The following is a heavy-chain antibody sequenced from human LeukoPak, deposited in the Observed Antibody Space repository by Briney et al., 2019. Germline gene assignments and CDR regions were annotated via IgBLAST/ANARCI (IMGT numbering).Heavy chain of an antibody. D-gene: IGHD6-13*01. CDR3: ARGVAAAGTGDFDY. CDR1: GYTFTGYY. Sequence: EASVKVSCKASGYTFTGYYMHWVRQAPGQGLEWMGWINPNSGGTNYAQKFQGRVTMTRDTSISTAYMELSRLRSDDTAVYYCARGVAAAGTGDFDYWGQGTLVTVSS. CDR2: INPNSGGT. V-gene: IGHV1-2*02. J-gene: IGHJ4*02.